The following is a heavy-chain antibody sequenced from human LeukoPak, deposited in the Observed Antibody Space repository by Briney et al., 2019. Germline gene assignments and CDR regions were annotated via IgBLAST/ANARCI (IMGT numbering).Heavy chain of an antibody. Sequence: ASVKVSCKASGYTFTGYYMHWVRQAPGQGLEWMGWINPNSGGTNYTQNLQGRVTMNRDTSISTAYMELSRLRSDDTAVYYCARGSSWYGWLDPWGQGTLVPVSS. D-gene: IGHD6-13*01. CDR3: ARGSSWYGWLDP. J-gene: IGHJ5*02. CDR2: INPNSGGT. CDR1: GYTFTGYY. V-gene: IGHV1-2*02.